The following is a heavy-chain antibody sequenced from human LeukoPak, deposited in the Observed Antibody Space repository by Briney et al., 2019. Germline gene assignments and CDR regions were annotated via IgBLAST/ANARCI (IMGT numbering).Heavy chain of an antibody. CDR2: ISRSSNYI. V-gene: IGHV3-21*01. Sequence: GSLRLSCAASGFTFSSYSMNWLRQAPGKGLEWVSSISRSSNYIYYADSVKGRFTISRDNAKNSLYLQMNSLRAEDTAVYYCARGYEAGAFDIWGRGTMVTVSS. D-gene: IGHD6-19*01. CDR1: GFTFSSYS. J-gene: IGHJ3*02. CDR3: ARGYEAGAFDI.